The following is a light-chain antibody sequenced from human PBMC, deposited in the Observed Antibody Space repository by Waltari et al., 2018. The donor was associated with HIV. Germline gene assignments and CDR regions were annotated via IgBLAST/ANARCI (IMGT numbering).Light chain of an antibody. CDR1: SCSIDSNY. CDR3: QSFETGTQV. J-gene: IGLJ3*02. V-gene: IGLV6-57*03. Sequence: KFMLTQPHSMSESPGKTVTISCTRTSCSIDSNYLQWFQQRPGSAPTTVIFDDDRRPSGVPARFSGSIDKSSNSASLTISGLRPEDEADYYCQSFETGTQVFGGGTKLTVL. CDR2: DDD.